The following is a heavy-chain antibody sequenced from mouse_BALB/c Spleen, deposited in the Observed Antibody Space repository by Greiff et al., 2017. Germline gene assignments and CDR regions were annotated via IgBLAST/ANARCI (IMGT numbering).Heavy chain of an antibody. D-gene: IGHD2-1*01. V-gene: IGHV2-9*02. CDR2: IWAGGST. Sequence: VKLEESGPGLVAPSQCLSITCTVSGFSLTSYGVHWVRQPPGKGLEWLGVIWAGGSTNYNSALMSRLSISKDNSKSQVFLTMNSLQTDDTAMYYCPTVYYKHAMDYWGQGTSVTVSS. CDR3: PTVYYKHAMDY. J-gene: IGHJ4*01. CDR1: GFSLTSYG.